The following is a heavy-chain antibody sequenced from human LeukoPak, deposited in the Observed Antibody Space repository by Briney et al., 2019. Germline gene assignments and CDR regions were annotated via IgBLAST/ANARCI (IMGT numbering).Heavy chain of an antibody. J-gene: IGHJ4*02. CDR3: ARLRGSWGAGSFDY. D-gene: IGHD6-13*01. CDR2: IYYSGST. Sequence: PSETLSLTCTVSGGSISSYYWSWIRQPPGKGLEWIGYIYYSGSTNYNPSLKSRVTISVDTSKNQSSLKLRSVTAADTAVYYCARLRGSWGAGSFDYWGQGTLVTVSS. V-gene: IGHV4-59*08. CDR1: GGSISSYY.